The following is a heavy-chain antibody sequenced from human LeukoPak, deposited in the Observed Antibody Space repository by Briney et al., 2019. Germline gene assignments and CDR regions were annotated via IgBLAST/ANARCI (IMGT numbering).Heavy chain of an antibody. V-gene: IGHV3-66*01. CDR1: GFTVSSNY. D-gene: IGHD3-10*01. CDR3: AREAYYGSGAKGLDAFDI. Sequence: PGGSLRLSCAASGFTVSSNYMSWVRQAPGKGLEWVSVIYSGGSTYYADSVKGRFTISRDNSKNTLYLQMNSLRAEDTAVYYCAREAYYGSGAKGLDAFDIWGQGTMVTVSS. J-gene: IGHJ3*02. CDR2: IYSGGST.